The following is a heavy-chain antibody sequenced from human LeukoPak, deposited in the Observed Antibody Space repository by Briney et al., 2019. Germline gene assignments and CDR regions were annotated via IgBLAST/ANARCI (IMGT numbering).Heavy chain of an antibody. CDR2: INSDGSST. V-gene: IGHV3-74*01. CDR3: ARGDDGDYVAAFDI. J-gene: IGHJ3*02. Sequence: GGSLRLSCAASGFTFSSYWMHWVRQAPGKGLVWVPRINSDGSSTSYADSVKGRFTISRDNAKNTLYLQVNSLRAEDTAVYYCARGDDGDYVAAFDIWGQGTMVTVSS. CDR1: GFTFSSYW. D-gene: IGHD4-17*01.